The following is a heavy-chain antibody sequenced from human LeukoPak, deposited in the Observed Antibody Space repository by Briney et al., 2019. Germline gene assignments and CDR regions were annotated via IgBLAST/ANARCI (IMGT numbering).Heavy chain of an antibody. CDR3: ARDEAGTSYYYYMDV. D-gene: IGHD6-19*01. Sequence: ASVKVSCKASGYTFTSYYMHWVRQAPGQGLEWMGIINPSGGSTSYAQKFQGRVTMTRDTSTSTVYMELSSLRSDDTAVYYCARDEAGTSYYYYMDVWGKGTTVTISS. CDR2: INPSGGST. J-gene: IGHJ6*03. CDR1: GYTFTSYY. V-gene: IGHV1-46*01.